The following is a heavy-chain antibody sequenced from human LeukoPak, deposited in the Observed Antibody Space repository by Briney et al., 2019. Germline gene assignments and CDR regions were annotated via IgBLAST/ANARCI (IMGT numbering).Heavy chain of an antibody. V-gene: IGHV1-69*05. CDR2: IIPIFGTA. J-gene: IGHJ4*02. D-gene: IGHD3-9*01. CDR3: ARGSRSIYDILTGPLDY. Sequence: SVKVSCKASGGTFSSYAISWVRQAPGQGLEWMGGIIPIFGTANYAQKFQGRVTITTDESTSTAYMELSSLRSEDTAVYYCARGSRSIYDILTGPLDYWGPGTLVTVSS. CDR1: GGTFSSYA.